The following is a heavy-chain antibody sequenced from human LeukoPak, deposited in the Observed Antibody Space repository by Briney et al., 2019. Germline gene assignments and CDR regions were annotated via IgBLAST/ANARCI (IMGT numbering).Heavy chain of an antibody. CDR3: AKDMYSYGHGTFDY. D-gene: IGHD5-18*01. Sequence: GRSLRLSCAASGFTFSSYGMRWVRQAPGKGLEWVAVISYDGSNKYYADSVKGRFTISRDNSKNTLYLQMNSLRGEDTAVYYCAKDMYSYGHGTFDYWGQGTLVTVSS. J-gene: IGHJ4*02. V-gene: IGHV3-30*18. CDR2: ISYDGSNK. CDR1: GFTFSSYG.